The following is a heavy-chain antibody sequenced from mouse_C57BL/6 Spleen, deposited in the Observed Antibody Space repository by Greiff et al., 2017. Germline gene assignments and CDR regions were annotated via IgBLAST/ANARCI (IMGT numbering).Heavy chain of an antibody. CDR2: INPGSGST. CDR1: GYTFTSYW. D-gene: IGHD3-3*01. CDR3: ARGDEWFAY. Sequence: QVQLQQSGAELVKPGASVKMSCKASGYTFTSYWINWVKQRPGQGLEWIGDINPGSGSTNYNEKFKSKATLTVDTSSSTAYMHLSSLTSEDSADYDWARGDEWFAYWGQGTLVTVSA. V-gene: IGHV1-55*01. J-gene: IGHJ3*01.